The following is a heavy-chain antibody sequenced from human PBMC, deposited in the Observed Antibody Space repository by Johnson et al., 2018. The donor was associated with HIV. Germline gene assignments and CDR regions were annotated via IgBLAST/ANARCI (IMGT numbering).Heavy chain of an antibody. D-gene: IGHD3-22*01. Sequence: VQLVESGGGLVKPGGSLRLSCAASGFTFSDYYMSWIRQAPGKGLEWVANIKQDGSEKYYVDSVKGRFTISRDNAKNSLYLQMNSLRAEDTALYYCAKAYYYSSGCHDAFDIWGQGTMVTVSS. J-gene: IGHJ3*02. CDR1: GFTFSDYY. CDR2: IKQDGSEK. V-gene: IGHV3-7*03. CDR3: AKAYYYSSGCHDAFDI.